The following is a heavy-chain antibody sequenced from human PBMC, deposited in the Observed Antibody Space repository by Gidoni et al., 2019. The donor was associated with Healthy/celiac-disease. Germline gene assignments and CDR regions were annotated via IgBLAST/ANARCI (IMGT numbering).Heavy chain of an antibody. CDR3: AKDEGDSSSWYLGY. CDR2: ISGSGGST. Sequence: EVQLLESGGGLVQPGGSLRLSCAASGFTFSSYAMSWVRQAPGKGLEWVSVISGSGGSTYYADSVKGRFTISRDNSKNTLYLQMNSLRAEDTAVYYCAKDEGDSSSWYLGYWGQGTLVTVSS. J-gene: IGHJ4*02. CDR1: GFTFSSYA. V-gene: IGHV3-23*01. D-gene: IGHD6-13*01.